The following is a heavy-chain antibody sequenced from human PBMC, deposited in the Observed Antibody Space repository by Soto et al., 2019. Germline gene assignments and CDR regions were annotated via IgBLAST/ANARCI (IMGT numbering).Heavy chain of an antibody. J-gene: IGHJ6*02. CDR1: GYTFTSYA. CDR3: ARGGIVLVPAADYYYYGMDV. CDR2: INAGNGNT. D-gene: IGHD2-2*01. V-gene: IGHV1-3*05. Sequence: QVQLVQSGAEEKKPGASVKVSCKASGYTFTSYAMHWVRQAPGQRLEWMGWINAGNGNTKYSQKFQGRVTITRDTSASTAYMELSRRRSEDTAVYYCARGGIVLVPAADYYYYGMDVWGQGTTVTVSS.